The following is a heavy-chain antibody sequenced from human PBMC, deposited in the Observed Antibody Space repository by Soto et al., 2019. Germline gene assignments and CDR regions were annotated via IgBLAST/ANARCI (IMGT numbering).Heavy chain of an antibody. J-gene: IGHJ6*01. CDR2: ISSRSDKI. CDR1: RFTFIMYD. CDR3: ARVGCGTLV. D-gene: IGHD1-26*01. Sequence: PGEALKISCAPSRFTFIMYDMPWVRQAQGKGLEWVSFISSRSDKIQYADSVKGRFTISRDNANKSLYLQMNRLRVEDTAGYYCARVGCGTLVWGQETTVAVSS. V-gene: IGHV3-21*01.